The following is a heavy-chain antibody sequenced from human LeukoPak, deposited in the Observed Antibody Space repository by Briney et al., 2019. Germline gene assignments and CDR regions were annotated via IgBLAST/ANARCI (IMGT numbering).Heavy chain of an antibody. CDR1: GVSISTTNYY. CDR3: ARREAISGWSQFDY. V-gene: IGHV4-39*07. J-gene: IGHJ4*02. CDR2: IYSSGST. D-gene: IGHD6-19*01. Sequence: KSSETLSLTCTVSGVSISTTNYYWGWIRQPPGRDLEWIGSIYSSGSTNYNPSLKSRVTISVDKSKNQFSLNLSSVTAADTAVYHCARREAISGWSQFDYWGQGTLVTVSS.